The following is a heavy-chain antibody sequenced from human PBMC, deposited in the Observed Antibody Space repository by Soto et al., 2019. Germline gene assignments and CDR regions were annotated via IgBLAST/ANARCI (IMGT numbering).Heavy chain of an antibody. D-gene: IGHD3-10*01. CDR3: ARDSVSYGSGSYLFDY. CDR2: ISADNGDT. Sequence: ASVKVSCKASGDTVAPYAMHWVRQAPGQGLEWMGRISADNGDTNYAQKLQGRVTMTTDTSTSTAYMELRSLRSDDTAVYYCARDSVSYGSGSYLFDYWGQGTLVTVSS. CDR1: GDTVAPYA. V-gene: IGHV1-18*01. J-gene: IGHJ4*02.